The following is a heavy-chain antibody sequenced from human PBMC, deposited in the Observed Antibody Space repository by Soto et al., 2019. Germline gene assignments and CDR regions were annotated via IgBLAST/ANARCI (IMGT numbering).Heavy chain of an antibody. Sequence: PGGSLRLSCAASGFVFSSYAMHWVRQAPGKGLEWVAVISYDGINKYYADSVKGRFTISRDNSKNTLYLQTNSLRTEDTAVYYCARDGDCGSDCKALDYWGQGTLVTVSS. CDR3: ARDGDCGSDCKALDY. V-gene: IGHV3-30*01. D-gene: IGHD2-21*02. CDR1: GFVFSSYA. CDR2: ISYDGINK. J-gene: IGHJ4*02.